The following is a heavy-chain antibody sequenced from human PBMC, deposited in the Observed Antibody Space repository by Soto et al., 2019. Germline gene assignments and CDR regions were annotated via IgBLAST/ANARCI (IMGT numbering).Heavy chain of an antibody. J-gene: IGHJ5*02. D-gene: IGHD6-6*01. CDR2: IHPNSGGT. V-gene: IGHV1-2*02. Sequence: GPPVKVSGKASGYTFTGYYMHWVRQAPGQGLEWMGWIHPNSGGTNYAQKFQGRVTMTRDTSISTAYMELSRLRSDDTAVYYCARDWYSSSSSWLAPSGQGTLVTVSA. CDR1: GYTFTGYY. CDR3: ARDWYSSSSSWLAP.